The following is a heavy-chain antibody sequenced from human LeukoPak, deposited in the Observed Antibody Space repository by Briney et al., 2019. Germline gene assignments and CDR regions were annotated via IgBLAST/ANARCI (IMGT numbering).Heavy chain of an antibody. Sequence: PGGSLRLSCAASGFTFSSYGMHWVRQAPGKGLEWVSAISGSGGNTYYADSVKGRFTISRDNSKNTLYLQMNSLRAEDTAVYYCAKDDGGSYYIYYYYMDVWGKGTTVTISS. CDR3: AKDDGGSYYIYYYYMDV. CDR1: GFTFSSYG. D-gene: IGHD1-26*01. CDR2: ISGSGGNT. V-gene: IGHV3-23*01. J-gene: IGHJ6*03.